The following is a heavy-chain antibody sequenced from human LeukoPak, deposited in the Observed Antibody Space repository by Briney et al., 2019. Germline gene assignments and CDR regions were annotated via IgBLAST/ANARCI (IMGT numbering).Heavy chain of an antibody. D-gene: IGHD7-27*01. Sequence: SETLSLTCTVSGGSISSYYRSWIRQPAGKGLEWIGSIYYSGSTYYNPSLKSRVTISVDTSKNQFSLKLSSVTAADTAVYYCARQALPGDLDYWGQGTLVTVSS. CDR3: ARQALPGDLDY. CDR2: IYYSGST. V-gene: IGHV4-59*05. CDR1: GGSISSYY. J-gene: IGHJ4*02.